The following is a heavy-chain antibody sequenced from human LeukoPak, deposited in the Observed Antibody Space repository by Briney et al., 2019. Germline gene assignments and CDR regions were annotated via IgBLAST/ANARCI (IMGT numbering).Heavy chain of an antibody. CDR1: GFIFSNYA. Sequence: GGSLRLSCAASGFIFSNYALHWVRQTPGKGLEWVAVISYDGSNKYYADSVKGRFTISRDNSKNTLSLQMNGLRADDTAVYYCARDFGSGSYYAFFDYWGQGTLVTVSS. V-gene: IGHV3-30*04. CDR2: ISYDGSNK. CDR3: ARDFGSGSYYAFFDY. J-gene: IGHJ4*02. D-gene: IGHD3-10*01.